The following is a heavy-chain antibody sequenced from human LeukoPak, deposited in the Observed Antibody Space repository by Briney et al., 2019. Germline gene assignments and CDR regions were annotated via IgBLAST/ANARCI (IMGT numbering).Heavy chain of an antibody. CDR2: IYYSGST. CDR1: GGSISSYY. J-gene: IGHJ4*02. V-gene: IGHV4-59*01. D-gene: IGHD1-26*01. Sequence: SETLSLTCTVSGGSISSYYWSWIRQPPGKGLEWIGYIYYSGSTNYNPSLKSRVTISVDTSKNQFSLKLSSMTAADTAVYYCARDSGSYYFDYWGQGTLVTVSS. CDR3: ARDSGSYYFDY.